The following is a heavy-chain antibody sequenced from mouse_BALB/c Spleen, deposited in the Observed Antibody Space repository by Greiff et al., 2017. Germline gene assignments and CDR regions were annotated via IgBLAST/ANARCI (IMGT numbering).Heavy chain of an antibody. Sequence: QVQLKQSGAELMKPGASVKISCKATGYTFSSYWIEWVKQRPGHGLEWIGEILPGSGSTNYNEKFKGKATFTADTSSNTAYMQLSSLTSEDSAVYYCARNGGNYVGAMDYWGQGTSVTVSS. V-gene: IGHV1-9*01. CDR1: GYTFSSYW. D-gene: IGHD2-1*01. J-gene: IGHJ4*01. CDR2: ILPGSGST. CDR3: ARNGGNYVGAMDY.